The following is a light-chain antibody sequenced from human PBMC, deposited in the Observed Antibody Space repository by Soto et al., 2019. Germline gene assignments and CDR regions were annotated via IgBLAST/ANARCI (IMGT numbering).Light chain of an antibody. Sequence: QSVLTQPSSVSGAPGQRVTISCTGNSSNIGAGYDVHWYRQIPGTAPKLLIYGNSHRPSGVPDRFSGSKSGTSASLAITGLQAEDEADYYCQSYDASLRAYVFGSGTKVTVL. CDR3: QSYDASLRAYV. V-gene: IGLV1-40*01. CDR2: GNS. CDR1: SSNIGAGYD. J-gene: IGLJ1*01.